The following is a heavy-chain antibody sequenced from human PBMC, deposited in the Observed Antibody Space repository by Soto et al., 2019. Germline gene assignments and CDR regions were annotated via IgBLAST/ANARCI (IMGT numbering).Heavy chain of an antibody. CDR2: IYYSGST. V-gene: IGHV4-30-4*08. CDR3: ARERPDGARLDP. D-gene: IGHD6-6*01. Sequence: SETLSLTCTVSGGSISSGGYYWSWIRQHPGKGLEWIGYIYYSGSTYYNSSLKSRVTISVDTSKNQFSLKLSSVTAADTAVYYCARERPDGARLDPWGQGTLVTLSS. J-gene: IGHJ5*02. CDR1: GGSISSGGYY.